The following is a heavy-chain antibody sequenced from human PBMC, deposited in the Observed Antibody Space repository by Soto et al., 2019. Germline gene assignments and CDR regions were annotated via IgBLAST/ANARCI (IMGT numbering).Heavy chain of an antibody. D-gene: IGHD2-21*02. CDR1: GFTFSSYA. Sequence: PGGSLRLSCAASGFTFSSYAMHWVRQAPGKGLEWVAVISYDGSNKYYADSVKGRFTISRDNSKNTLYLQMNSLRAEDTAVYYCARGARKGGDRYYFDYWGQGTLVTVSS. CDR3: ARGARKGGDRYYFDY. CDR2: ISYDGSNK. V-gene: IGHV3-30-3*01. J-gene: IGHJ4*02.